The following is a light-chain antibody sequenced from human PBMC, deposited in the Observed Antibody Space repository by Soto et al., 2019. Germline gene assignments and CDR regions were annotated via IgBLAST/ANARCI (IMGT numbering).Light chain of an antibody. V-gene: IGKV1-33*01. CDR3: QQYENLPT. J-gene: IGKJ5*01. CDR2: AAS. Sequence: DIQMTQSPSSLSASVGDRVTITCRASQTISTYLNWYQQKPGQAPKSLIYAASTLQSGVPSRFSGSGSGTDFTFTISRLQPEDIATYYCQQYENLPTFGQGTRLEIK. CDR1: QTISTY.